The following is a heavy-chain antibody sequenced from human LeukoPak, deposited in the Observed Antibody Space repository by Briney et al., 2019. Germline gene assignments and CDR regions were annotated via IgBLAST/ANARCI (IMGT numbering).Heavy chain of an antibody. CDR2: TYHSGST. CDR3: ARHPFDRVFFDY. D-gene: IGHD3-10*01. J-gene: IGHJ4*02. V-gene: IGHV4-38-2*01. CDR1: GYSISRGYY. Sequence: PSETLSLTCAVSGYSISRGYYWGWIRQAPGKGLEWIGSTYHSGSTQYNPSLKSRLIISVDPSKNQFSLKLSSVTAADTAVYFCARHPFDRVFFDYWGQGTLVTVSS.